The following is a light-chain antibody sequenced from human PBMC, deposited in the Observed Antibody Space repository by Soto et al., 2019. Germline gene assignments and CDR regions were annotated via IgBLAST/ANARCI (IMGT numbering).Light chain of an antibody. CDR3: CSYAASPTYV. J-gene: IGLJ1*01. V-gene: IGLV2-11*01. CDR2: DVS. CDR1: SSDVGGYNY. Sequence: QSVLTQPRSVSGSPGQSVTISCTGTSSDVGGYNYVSWYQQHPGKAPKVMIYDVSERPSGVPDRFSGSKSGNTASLTISGLHAEDEADYSCCSYAASPTYVLGTGTKLTVL.